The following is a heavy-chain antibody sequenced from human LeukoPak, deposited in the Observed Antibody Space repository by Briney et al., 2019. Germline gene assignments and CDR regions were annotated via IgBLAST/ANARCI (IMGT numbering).Heavy chain of an antibody. CDR2: ISAYNGNT. Sequence: VSVKVSCTASGYTFTSYGISWVRQAPGQGLEWMGWISAYNGNTNYAQKLQGRVTMTTDTSTSTAYMELRSLRSDDTAVYYCARGGYDQDYYYGMDVWGQGTTVTVSS. J-gene: IGHJ6*02. D-gene: IGHD5-12*01. CDR3: ARGGYDQDYYYGMDV. V-gene: IGHV1-18*01. CDR1: GYTFTSYG.